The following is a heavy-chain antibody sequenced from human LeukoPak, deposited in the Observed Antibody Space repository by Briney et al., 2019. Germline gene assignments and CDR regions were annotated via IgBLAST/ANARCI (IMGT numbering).Heavy chain of an antibody. CDR1: EFTFSNYW. CDR2: IKQDGSEK. V-gene: IGHV3-7*01. D-gene: IGHD2-2*01. CDR3: ARETPAGAQYYMDV. Sequence: GGSLRLSCVGSEFTFSNYWMTWVRQAPGKGPEWVANIKQDGSEKYYVDSVKGRFTTSRDNAKNSLYLQMNSLRAEDTAVYYCARETPAGAQYYMDVWGKGTTVTVSS. J-gene: IGHJ6*03.